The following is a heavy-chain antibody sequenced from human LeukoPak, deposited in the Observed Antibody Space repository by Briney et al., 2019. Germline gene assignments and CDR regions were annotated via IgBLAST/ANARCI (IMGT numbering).Heavy chain of an antibody. J-gene: IGHJ3*02. V-gene: IGHV3-7*01. CDR2: MKGDGTKK. Sequence: GGSLRLSCAVSGFTLTDYWMTWVRQAPGKGLEWVANMKGDGTKKNYVDSVKGRFAISGDSATNAVYLQLTSLRADDTAVYYCARDISPYIGTVWSDAFDIWGQGTIVTVSS. CDR1: GFTLTDYW. D-gene: IGHD1-1*01. CDR3: ARDISPYIGTVWSDAFDI.